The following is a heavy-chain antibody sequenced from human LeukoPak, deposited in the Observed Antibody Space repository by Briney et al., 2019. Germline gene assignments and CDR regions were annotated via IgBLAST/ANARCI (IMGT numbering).Heavy chain of an antibody. D-gene: IGHD3-9*01. CDR3: AREYYDILTGYYYWFDP. CDR1: GGSISSYY. V-gene: IGHV4-59*01. CDR2: IYYSGST. Sequence: SETLSLTCTVSGGSISSYYWSWIRQPPGKGLEWIGYIYYSGSTNYNPSLKSRVTISVDTSKNQFSLKLSSVTAADTAVYYCAREYYDILTGYYYWFDPWGQGTLVTVSS. J-gene: IGHJ5*02.